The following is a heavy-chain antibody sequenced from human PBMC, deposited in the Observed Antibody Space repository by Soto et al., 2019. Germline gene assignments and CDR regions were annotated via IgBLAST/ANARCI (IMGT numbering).Heavy chain of an antibody. CDR2: ISGSGGST. V-gene: IGHV3-23*01. Sequence: LPLLESGGGLVQPGGSLRLSCAASGFTFSSYAMSWVRQAPGKGLEWVSAISGSGGSTYYADSVKGRFTISRDNSKNTLYLQMNSLRAEDTAVYYCAKVHYGHSPFDYWGQGTLVTVSS. CDR3: AKVHYGHSPFDY. J-gene: IGHJ4*02. CDR1: GFTFSSYA. D-gene: IGHD4-17*01.